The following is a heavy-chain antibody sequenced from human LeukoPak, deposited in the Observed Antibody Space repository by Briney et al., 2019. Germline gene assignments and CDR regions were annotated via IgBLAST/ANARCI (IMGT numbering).Heavy chain of an antibody. CDR1: GFTFSSYG. Sequence: GSLRLSCAASGFTFSSYGMHWVRQAPGEGLEWVAVISYDGGNKYYADSVKGRFTISRDNSKNTLYLQMNSLRAEDTAVYYCAPHAAAGTSAVDYWGQGTLVTVSS. CDR2: ISYDGGNK. D-gene: IGHD6-13*01. J-gene: IGHJ4*02. CDR3: APHAAAGTSAVDY. V-gene: IGHV3-30*03.